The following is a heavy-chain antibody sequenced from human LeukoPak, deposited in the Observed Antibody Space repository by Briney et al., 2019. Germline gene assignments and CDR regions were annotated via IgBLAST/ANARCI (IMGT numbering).Heavy chain of an antibody. CDR3: ARVYYYDSSGYPYNWFDP. CDR1: GYTFTSYY. J-gene: IGHJ5*02. CDR2: INPNSGGT. Sequence: ASVKVSCKASGYTFTSYYMHWVRQAPGQGLEWMGWINPNSGGTNYAQKFQGRVTMTRDTSISTAYMELSRLRSDDTAVYYCARVYYYDSSGYPYNWFDPWGQGTLVTVSS. V-gene: IGHV1-2*02. D-gene: IGHD3-22*01.